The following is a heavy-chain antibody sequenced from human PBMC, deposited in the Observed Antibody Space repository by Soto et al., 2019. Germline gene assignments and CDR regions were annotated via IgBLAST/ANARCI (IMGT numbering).Heavy chain of an antibody. D-gene: IGHD3-10*01. Sequence: QVQLQESGPRLVKSSETLSLVCSVSGDSIISSFWGWIRQSPGKGLEYIGYISDSGVTDYDPSLNSRVTISVVTSKNQFYLKLTSVTAADTAMYYCARGAGDFSGPDSFDIWGEGRMVTVSS. CDR3: ARGAGDFSGPDSFDI. CDR1: GDSIISSF. CDR2: ISDSGVT. V-gene: IGHV4-59*01. J-gene: IGHJ3*02.